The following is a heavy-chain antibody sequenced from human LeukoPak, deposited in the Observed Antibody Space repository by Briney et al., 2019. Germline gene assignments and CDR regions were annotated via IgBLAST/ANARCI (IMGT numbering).Heavy chain of an antibody. CDR2: ISASGST. J-gene: IGHJ4*02. CDR1: GGSFSGYY. V-gene: IGHV4-4*07. D-gene: IGHD6-19*01. CDR3: ARAGSSGWYSGY. Sequence: SETLSLTCTVSGGSFSGYYWTWIRRPAGKELEWIGRISASGSTNYNPSLKSRVTMSVDTSKNQLYLKLSSVTAADTAVYYCARAGSSGWYSGYWGQGTLVTVSS.